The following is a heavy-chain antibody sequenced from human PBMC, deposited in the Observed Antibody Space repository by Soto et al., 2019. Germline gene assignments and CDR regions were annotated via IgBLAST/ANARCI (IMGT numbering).Heavy chain of an antibody. CDR2: IYPGDSDT. J-gene: IGHJ5*02. CDR3: ARPFDTSGWYDH. V-gene: IGHV5-51*01. D-gene: IGHD6-19*01. CDR1: GYSFTTYW. Sequence: GESLKISCKGSGYSFTTYWIAWVRQMPGKGLECMGIIYPGDSDTRYSPSFQGQVTISADKSINTAYLQWSSLKASDSAIYYCARPFDTSGWYDHWGQGTLVTISS.